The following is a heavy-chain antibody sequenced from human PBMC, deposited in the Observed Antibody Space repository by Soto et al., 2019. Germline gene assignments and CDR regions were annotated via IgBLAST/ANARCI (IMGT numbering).Heavy chain of an antibody. V-gene: IGHV3-35*01. CDR2: VSWNGSRT. J-gene: IGHJ4*02. Sequence: QPGGSLRLSCAASGFTFSNSDMNWVRQAPGKGLEWVSGVSWNGSRTHYADSVKGRFIISRDNSRNFLYQQMNSLRPEDMAVYYCVSGPIVVITILLRWSRFRNWGQGTLVTVSS. D-gene: IGHD3-22*01. CDR1: GFTFSNSD. CDR3: VSGPIVVITILLRWSRFRN.